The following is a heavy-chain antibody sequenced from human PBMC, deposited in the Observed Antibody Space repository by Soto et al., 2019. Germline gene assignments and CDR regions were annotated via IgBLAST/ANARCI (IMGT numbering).Heavy chain of an antibody. J-gene: IGHJ6*02. CDR1: GFSLSTSGMC. CDR2: IDWDDDK. CDR3: ARIPQYYYDSSGYRIYYYYGMDV. V-gene: IGHV2-70*01. Sequence: SGPTLVNPTQTLTLTCTFSGFSLSTSGMCVSWIRQPPGKALEWLALIDWDDDKYYSTSLKTRLTISKDTSKNQVVLTMTNMDPVDTATYYCARIPQYYYDSSGYRIYYYYGMDVWGQGTTVTV. D-gene: IGHD3-22*01.